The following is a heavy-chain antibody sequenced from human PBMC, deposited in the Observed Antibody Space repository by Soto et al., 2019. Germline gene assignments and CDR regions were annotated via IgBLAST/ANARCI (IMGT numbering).Heavy chain of an antibody. CDR3: ARLRRGGYFFDY. J-gene: IGHJ4*02. Sequence: SETLSLTCTVSGGSVGGGGHTGGWIRQPPGKGLEWIGYIYYSGSTNYNPSLKSRVTISVDTSKDQFSLKLTSVTAADTAVYYCARLRRGGYFFDYWGQGTLVTVSS. CDR2: IYYSGST. V-gene: IGHV4-61*08. CDR1: GGSVGGGGHT. D-gene: IGHD3-10*01.